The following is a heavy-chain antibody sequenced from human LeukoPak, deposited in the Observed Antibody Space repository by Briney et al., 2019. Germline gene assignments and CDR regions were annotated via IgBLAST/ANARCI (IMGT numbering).Heavy chain of an antibody. D-gene: IGHD3-22*01. CDR3: ARRSITMIVVEGYFDY. Sequence: PSETLSLTCAVSGYSISSGYYWGWIRQPPGKGLEWIGSIYHSGSTYYNPSLKSRVTISVDTSKNQFSLKLSSLTAADTAVYYCARRSITMIVVEGYFDYWGQGTLVTVSS. J-gene: IGHJ4*02. CDR2: IYHSGST. V-gene: IGHV4-38-2*01. CDR1: GYSISSGYY.